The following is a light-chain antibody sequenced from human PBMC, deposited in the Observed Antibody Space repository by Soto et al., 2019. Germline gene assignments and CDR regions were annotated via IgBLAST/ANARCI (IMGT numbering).Light chain of an antibody. CDR3: SSYTPSSTYV. V-gene: IGLV2-14*01. Sequence: QSALTQPASVSGSPGQSITISCTGSSSDVGLYDYVSWYQQYPGRAPKLIIDEVNGRPSGVPTRFSGSKSGNTASLTISGLQAEDEADYYCSSYTPSSTYVFGTGTKLAVL. CDR1: SSDVGLYDY. CDR2: EVN. J-gene: IGLJ1*01.